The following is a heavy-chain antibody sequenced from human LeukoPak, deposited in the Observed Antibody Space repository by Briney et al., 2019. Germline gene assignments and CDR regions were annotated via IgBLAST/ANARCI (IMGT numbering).Heavy chain of an antibody. CDR3: ARDGPYSSGWLVPLGY. V-gene: IGHV1-18*01. J-gene: IGHJ4*02. D-gene: IGHD6-19*01. CDR1: GFTFSSYG. Sequence: PGGSLRLSCVASGFTFSSYGISWVRQAPGQGLEWMGWISAYNGNTNYAQKLQGRVTMTTDTSTSTAYMELRSLRSDDTAVYYCARDGPYSSGWLVPLGYWGQGTLVTVSS. CDR2: ISAYNGNT.